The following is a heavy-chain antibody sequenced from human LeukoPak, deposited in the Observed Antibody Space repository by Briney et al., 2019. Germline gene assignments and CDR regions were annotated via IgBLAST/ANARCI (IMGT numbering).Heavy chain of an antibody. D-gene: IGHD3-3*01. J-gene: IGHJ4*02. CDR1: GYTFISYY. CDR3: ARVWSGYYSDY. Sequence: ASVKVSCKASGYTFISYYIHWVRQAPGQGLEWLGIINPSGGSTSYAQKFQGRVTMTRDTSTSTVYMELSSLRSEDTAVYYCARVWSGYYSDYWGQGTLVTVSS. CDR2: INPSGGST. V-gene: IGHV1-46*01.